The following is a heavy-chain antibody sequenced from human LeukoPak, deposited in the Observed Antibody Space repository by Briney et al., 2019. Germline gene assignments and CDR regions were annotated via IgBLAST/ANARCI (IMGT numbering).Heavy chain of an antibody. Sequence: SETLSLTCTVSGGSISSTPYQWGWIRQPPGKGLEWIGGIYYRGSTYNNPSLKSRVTISVDASKNQFSLKLNSMTAADTAVYYCASKRVTFDSSGYYNYWGQGTLVTVSS. CDR1: GGSISSTPYQ. D-gene: IGHD3-22*01. J-gene: IGHJ4*02. CDR3: ASKRVTFDSSGYYNY. V-gene: IGHV4-39*01. CDR2: IYYRGST.